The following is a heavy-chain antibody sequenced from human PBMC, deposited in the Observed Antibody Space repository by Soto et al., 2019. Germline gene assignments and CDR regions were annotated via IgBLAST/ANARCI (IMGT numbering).Heavy chain of an antibody. J-gene: IGHJ4*02. D-gene: IGHD3-16*01. CDR3: AREMAGLGGEYDY. Sequence: QVQLVQSGAEVKNPGASVQVSCKTSGYTFTKYGVGWVRQAPGQGLEWMGWISGSSGNANYAEKVQGRITLTTDTSTSTAYRELRSLRSDDTAVYYCAREMAGLGGEYDYWGQGTLVTVSS. V-gene: IGHV1-18*01. CDR2: ISGSSGNA. CDR1: GYTFTKYG.